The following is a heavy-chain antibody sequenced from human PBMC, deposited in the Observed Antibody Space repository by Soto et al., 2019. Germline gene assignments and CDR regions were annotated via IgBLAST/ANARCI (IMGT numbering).Heavy chain of an antibody. CDR1: GYTFNSYY. Sequence: VASVKVSCKASGYTFNSYYIHWVRQAPGQGLEWMGIFNPSGGSTNYPQKLQGRVTLTRDTSTSTVYMELSSLRSEDTAIYYCARGGYDWYFDLWGRGTLVTVSS. CDR3: ARGGYDWYFDL. J-gene: IGHJ2*01. D-gene: IGHD5-18*01. V-gene: IGHV1-46*02. CDR2: FNPSGGST.